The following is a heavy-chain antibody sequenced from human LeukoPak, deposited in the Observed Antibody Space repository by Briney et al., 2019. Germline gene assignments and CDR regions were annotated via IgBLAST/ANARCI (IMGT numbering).Heavy chain of an antibody. V-gene: IGHV4-61*02. J-gene: IGHJ4*02. Sequence: SQTLSLTCTVSGGSISSGSYYWSWIRQPAGKGLEWIGRIYTSGSTNYNPSLKSRVTISVDTSKNQFSLKLSSGTAADTAVYYCARELYYDSSGYYFSFDYWGQGTLVTVSS. CDR1: GGSISSGSYY. CDR2: IYTSGST. D-gene: IGHD3-22*01. CDR3: ARELYYDSSGYYFSFDY.